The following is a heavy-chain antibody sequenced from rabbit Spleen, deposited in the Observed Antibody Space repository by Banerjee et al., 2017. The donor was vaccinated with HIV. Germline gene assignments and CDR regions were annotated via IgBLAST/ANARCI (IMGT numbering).Heavy chain of an antibody. CDR3: ARDTGSSFSSYGMDL. D-gene: IGHD8-1*01. CDR1: AIDLISNA. V-gene: IGHV1S47*01. J-gene: IGHJ6*01. CDR2: IYPVFGIT. Sequence: QEQLKETGGGLVQPGGSLTLSCKASAIDLISNAMRWVRQAPGKGLEWIGDIYPVFGITNYANWMKGRFTISSDNAQNTVDLQMNSLTAADTATYFCARDTGSSFSSYGMDLWGPGTLVTVS.